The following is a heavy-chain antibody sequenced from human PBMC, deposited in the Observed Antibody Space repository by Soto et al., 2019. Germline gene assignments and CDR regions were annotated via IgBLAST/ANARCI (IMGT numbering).Heavy chain of an antibody. CDR2: IIPIFGTA. CDR1: GGTFSSYA. J-gene: IGHJ4*02. Sequence: QVQLVQSGAEVKKPGSSVKVSCKASGGTFSSYAISWVRQAPGQGLEWMGGIIPIFGTANYAQKFQGRVTITADESTSTAYMELSSLRSEDTAVYYCARGVKQWEPHPSCFDYWGQGPLVTVSS. D-gene: IGHD1-26*01. CDR3: ARGVKQWEPHPSCFDY. V-gene: IGHV1-69*12.